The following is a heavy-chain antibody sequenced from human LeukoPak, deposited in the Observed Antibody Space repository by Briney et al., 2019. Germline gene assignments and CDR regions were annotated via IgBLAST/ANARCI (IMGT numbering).Heavy chain of an antibody. CDR2: ISAYNGNT. CDR3: ARDRPLLWFGELDLGRTYYYYGMDV. D-gene: IGHD3-10*01. V-gene: IGHV1-18*04. CDR1: SYTFTSYG. J-gene: IGHJ6*04. Sequence: ASVKVSCKASSYTFTSYGISWVRQAPGQGLEWMGWISAYNGNTNYAQKLQGRVTMTTDTSTSTAYMELRSLRSDDTAVYYCARDRPLLWFGELDLGRTYYYYGMDVWGKGTTVTVSS.